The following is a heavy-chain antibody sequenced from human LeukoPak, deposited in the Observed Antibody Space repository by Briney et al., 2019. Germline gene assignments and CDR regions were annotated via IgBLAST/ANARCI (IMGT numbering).Heavy chain of an antibody. CDR2: IKPDGSGK. CDR1: GFSFSSYW. V-gene: IGHV3-7*01. J-gene: IGHJ4*02. CDR3: SSQPAVIDLDF. D-gene: IGHD2/OR15-2a*01. Sequence: PGGSLRLSCAASGFSFSSYWMTWVRQVPGKWLEWVANIKPDGSGKHYVDSVKGRFTISRDNAKSSLYLQMDSLRVEDTAVYYCSSQPAVIDLDFWGQGALVTVSS.